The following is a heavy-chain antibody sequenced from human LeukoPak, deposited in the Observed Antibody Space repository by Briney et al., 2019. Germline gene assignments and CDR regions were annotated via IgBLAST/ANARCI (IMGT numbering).Heavy chain of an antibody. V-gene: IGHV1-24*01. Sequence: ASVKVSCKVSGYTLTELSMHWVRQAPGKGLEWMGGFDPEDGETIYAQKLQGTVTMTEDTSTDTAYMELSSLRSEDTAVYYCATYLLAAAGDADYWGQGTLVTVSS. CDR2: FDPEDGET. J-gene: IGHJ4*02. CDR3: ATYLLAAAGDADY. CDR1: GYTLTELS. D-gene: IGHD6-13*01.